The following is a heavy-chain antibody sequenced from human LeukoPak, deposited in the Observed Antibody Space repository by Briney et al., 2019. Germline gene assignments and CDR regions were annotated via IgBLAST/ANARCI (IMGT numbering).Heavy chain of an antibody. CDR1: GGSFSGYY. V-gene: IGHV4-59*01. CDR2: IYYSGST. J-gene: IGHJ4*02. D-gene: IGHD6-19*01. CDR3: ARETPVAGTDY. Sequence: PSETLTLTCAVYGGSFSGYYWSWIRQPPGKGLEWIGYIYYSGSTNYNPSLKSRVTISVDTSKNQFSLKLSSVTAADTAVYYCARETPVAGTDYWGQGTLVTVSS.